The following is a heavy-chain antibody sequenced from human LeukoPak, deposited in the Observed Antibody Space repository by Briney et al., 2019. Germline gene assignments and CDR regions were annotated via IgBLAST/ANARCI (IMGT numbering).Heavy chain of an antibody. CDR1: GFSFSRHW. J-gene: IGHJ3*02. V-gene: IGHV3-7*01. CDR3: AREKGTLIRAMAFEM. D-gene: IGHD3-10*01. Sequence: LRLSCAASGFSFSRHWMSWVRHTPGKGLEWVANINQDGGTKYYRDFAKGRFTISRDNAQNSLYLQINSLRAEDTAVYYCAREKGTLIRAMAFEMWGQGTMVTVSS. CDR2: INQDGGTK.